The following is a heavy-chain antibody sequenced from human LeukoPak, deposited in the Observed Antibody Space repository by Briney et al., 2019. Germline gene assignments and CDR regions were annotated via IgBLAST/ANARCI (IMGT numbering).Heavy chain of an antibody. CDR3: AGAPPAYCSSTSCYYYYYMDV. CDR1: GFTFSSYS. D-gene: IGHD2-2*01. Sequence: GGSLRLSCAASGFTFSSYSMSWVRQAPGKGLEWVSSISSSSSYIYYADSVKGRFTITRDNAKNSLYLQMNSLRAEDTAVYYCAGAPPAYCSSTSCYYYYYMDVWGKGTTVTVSS. J-gene: IGHJ6*03. V-gene: IGHV3-21*01. CDR2: ISSSSSYI.